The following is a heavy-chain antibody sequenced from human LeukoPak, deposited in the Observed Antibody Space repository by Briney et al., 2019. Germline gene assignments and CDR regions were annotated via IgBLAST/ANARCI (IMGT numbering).Heavy chain of an antibody. V-gene: IGHV1-69*13. CDR3: ASEGRDGYNYVDY. CDR1: GGTFSSYA. J-gene: IGHJ4*02. D-gene: IGHD5-24*01. Sequence: GASVKVSCKASGGTFSSYAISWVRQAPGQGLEWMGGIIPIFGTANYAQKFQGRVTITADESTSTAYMELSSLRSEDTAVYYCASEGRDGYNYVDYWGQGTLVTVSS. CDR2: IIPIFGTA.